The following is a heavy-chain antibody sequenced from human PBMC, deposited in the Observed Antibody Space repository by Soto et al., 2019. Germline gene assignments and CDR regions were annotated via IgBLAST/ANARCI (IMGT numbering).Heavy chain of an antibody. D-gene: IGHD3-16*02. J-gene: IGHJ4*02. Sequence: GGSLRLSCAASGFTFSSYAMSWVRQAPGKGLEWVSAISGSGGSTYYADSVKGRFTISRDNSKNTLYLQMNSLRAEDTAVYYCAKGAPPRKMITFGGVIDASGGQGTLVTVSS. CDR3: AKGAPPRKMITFGGVIDAS. CDR2: ISGSGGST. CDR1: GFTFSSYA. V-gene: IGHV3-23*01.